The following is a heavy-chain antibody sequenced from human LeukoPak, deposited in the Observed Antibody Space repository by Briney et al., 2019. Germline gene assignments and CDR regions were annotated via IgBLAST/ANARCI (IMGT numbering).Heavy chain of an antibody. CDR3: ARGPYCGGDCYSTYFDY. Sequence: GESLKISCKGSGYSFTSYWIGWVRQMPGKGLEWMGIVYPGDSDTRYSPSFQGQVTISADKSISTAYLQWSSLKASDTAMYYCARGPYCGGDCYSTYFDYWGQGTLVTVSS. V-gene: IGHV5-51*01. CDR1: GYSFTSYW. J-gene: IGHJ4*02. D-gene: IGHD2-21*02. CDR2: VYPGDSDT.